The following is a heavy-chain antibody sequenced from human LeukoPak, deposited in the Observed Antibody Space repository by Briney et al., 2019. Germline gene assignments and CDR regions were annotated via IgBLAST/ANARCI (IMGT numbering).Heavy chain of an antibody. CDR2: IRYDGSNE. CDR3: ANLARPLDY. J-gene: IGHJ4*02. CDR1: GFTFSSYG. V-gene: IGHV3-30*02. D-gene: IGHD6-6*01. Sequence: GGSLRLSCVASGFTFSSYGMHWVRQAPGKGLERVAFIRYDGSNEYVDSVKGRFTISRDNSKNTLYLQMDSLKPEDTAVYYCANLARPLDYWGQGTLVTVSS.